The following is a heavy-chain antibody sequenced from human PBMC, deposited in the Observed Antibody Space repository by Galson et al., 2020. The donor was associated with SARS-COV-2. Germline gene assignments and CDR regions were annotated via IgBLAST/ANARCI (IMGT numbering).Heavy chain of an antibody. CDR1: GGSFSGYY. V-gene: IGHV4-34*01. D-gene: IGHD6-13*01. CDR2: INHSAST. Sequence: SETLSLTCAVYGGSFSGYYWSWIRQPPGKGLEWIGEINHSASTNYNPSLTSRVTISVDTSKNQLSLKLSSVTAADTAVYYCARGRHSSSLYNPRGWYDPWGQGTLVTVAS. CDR3: ARGRHSSSLYNPRGWYDP. J-gene: IGHJ5*02.